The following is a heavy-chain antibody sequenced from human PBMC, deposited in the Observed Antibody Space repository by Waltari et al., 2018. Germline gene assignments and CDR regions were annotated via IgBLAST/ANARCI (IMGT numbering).Heavy chain of an antibody. V-gene: IGHV3-53*01. CDR2: IYTGGST. CDR1: GFTVSSNY. Sequence: EVQLVESGGGLIKPGGSLRLSCAASGFTVSSNYMSWVRQAPGKGLEWVSIIYTGGSTYTADSVKGRFTITRDNSKNTLYLQMNSLRAEDTAVYYCARGYWLDYWGQGTLVTVSS. D-gene: IGHD3-10*01. CDR3: ARGYWLDY. J-gene: IGHJ4*02.